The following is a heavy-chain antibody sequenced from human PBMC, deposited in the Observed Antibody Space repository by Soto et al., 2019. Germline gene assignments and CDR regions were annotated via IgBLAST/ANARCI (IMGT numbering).Heavy chain of an antibody. V-gene: IGHV1-69*06. D-gene: IGHD2-2*02. CDR3: ARKGGGYCSSTSCYKGKDYYYYYGMDV. J-gene: IGHJ6*01. Sequence: QVQLVQSGAEVKKPGSSVKVSCKASGGTFSSYAISWVRQAPGQGLEWMGGIIPIFGTANYAQKFQGRVTITADKSTSTAYMELSSLRSEDTAVYYCARKGGGYCSSTSCYKGKDYYYYYGMDVW. CDR1: GGTFSSYA. CDR2: IIPIFGTA.